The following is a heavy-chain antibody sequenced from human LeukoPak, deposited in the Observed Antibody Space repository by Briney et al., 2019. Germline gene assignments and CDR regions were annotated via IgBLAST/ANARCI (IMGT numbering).Heavy chain of an antibody. CDR2: IYYSGST. D-gene: IGHD5-12*01. Sequence: SETLSLTCTVSGYSISSGYYWSWIRQPPGKGLEWIGHIYYSGSTNYNPSLKSRVTISVDTSKNQFSLKLTSVTAADTAVYYCARADIVSLEFDYWGQGTLVTVSS. CDR3: ARADIVSLEFDY. CDR1: GYSISSGYY. V-gene: IGHV4-61*01. J-gene: IGHJ4*02.